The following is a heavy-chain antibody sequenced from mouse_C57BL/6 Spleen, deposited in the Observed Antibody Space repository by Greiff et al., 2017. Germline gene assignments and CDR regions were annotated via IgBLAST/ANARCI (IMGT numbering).Heavy chain of an antibody. CDR2: ISSGSSTI. V-gene: IGHV5-17*01. D-gene: IGHD2-12*01. Sequence: VQLKQSGGGLVKPGGSLKLSCAASGFTFSDYGLHWVRQAPEKGLEWVAYISSGSSTIYYADTVKGRFTISRDNAQNTLFLQMTSLRSEDTAMYYCARNDGFAYGGQGTLVTVSA. J-gene: IGHJ3*01. CDR3: ARNDGFAY. CDR1: GFTFSDYG.